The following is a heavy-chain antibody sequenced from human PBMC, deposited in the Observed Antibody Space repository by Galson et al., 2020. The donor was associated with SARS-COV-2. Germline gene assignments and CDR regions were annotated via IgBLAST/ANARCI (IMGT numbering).Heavy chain of an antibody. CDR1: GFTFTGYG. CDR2: ISYDGGNI. Sequence: TGGSLRLSCAASGFTFTGYGMHWVRQAPGKGLEWVALISYDGGNIYYIDSVKGRFTISKDNSKNMLYLQMNSLRAEDTAVYYCVKGNGDGYSDLHCWGQGTLVTVSS. V-gene: IGHV3-30*18. D-gene: IGHD4-17*01. J-gene: IGHJ4*02. CDR3: VKGNGDGYSDLHC.